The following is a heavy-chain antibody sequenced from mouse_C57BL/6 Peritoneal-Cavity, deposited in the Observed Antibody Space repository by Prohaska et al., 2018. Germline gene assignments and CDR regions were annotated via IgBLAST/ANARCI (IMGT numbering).Heavy chain of an antibody. V-gene: IGHV1-42*01. D-gene: IGHD1-1*01. CDR3: ARCSSNYSEY. CDR2: INPSTGGT. J-gene: IGHJ2*01. CDR1: GYSFTGYY. Sequence: SCKASGYSFTGYYMNWVKQSPEKSLEWIGEINPSTGGTTYNQKFKAKATLTVDKSSSTAYMQLKSLTYEDSAGCYCARCSSNYSEYLGKGTTPTVPS.